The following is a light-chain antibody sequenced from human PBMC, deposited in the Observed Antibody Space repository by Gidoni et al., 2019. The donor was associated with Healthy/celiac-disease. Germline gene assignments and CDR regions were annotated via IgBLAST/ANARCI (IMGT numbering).Light chain of an antibody. CDR1: QGISSW. CDR2: KAS. J-gene: IGKJ1*01. CDR3: QQDNSYSPA. V-gene: IGKV1-5*03. Sequence: DIPITPSPSTLSASVGDRVTITCRASQGISSWLAWYQQKPGKAPKLLIYKASSLESGVPSRFSGSGSGTEFTLTISSLQPDDFATYYCQQDNSYSPAFXXXTKVEIK.